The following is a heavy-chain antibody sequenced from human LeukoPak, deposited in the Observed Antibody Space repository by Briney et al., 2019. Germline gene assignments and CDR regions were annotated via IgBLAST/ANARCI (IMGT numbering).Heavy chain of an antibody. J-gene: IGHJ4*02. Sequence: GGSLRLSCAASGFTFSSYAMHWVRQAPGKGLEWVAVISYDGSNKYYADSVKGRFTISRDNSKNTLYLQMNSLRAEDTAVYYCVRVVPGTGSLDFWGQGALVTVSS. D-gene: IGHD1-1*01. CDR2: ISYDGSNK. CDR3: VRVVPGTGSLDF. CDR1: GFTFSSYA. V-gene: IGHV3-30-3*01.